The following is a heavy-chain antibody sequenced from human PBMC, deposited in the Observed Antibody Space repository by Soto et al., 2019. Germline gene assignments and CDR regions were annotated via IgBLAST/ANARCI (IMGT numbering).Heavy chain of an antibody. CDR3: ARGYSYGYSGY. CDR2: ISYDGSNK. J-gene: IGHJ4*02. Sequence: PGGSLRLSCAASGLTFSSYAMHWVRQAPGKGLEWVAVISYDGSNKYYADSVKGRFTISRDNSKNTLYLQMNSLRAEDTAVYYCARGYSYGYSGYWGQGTLVTVSS. CDR1: GLTFSSYA. D-gene: IGHD5-18*01. V-gene: IGHV3-30-3*01.